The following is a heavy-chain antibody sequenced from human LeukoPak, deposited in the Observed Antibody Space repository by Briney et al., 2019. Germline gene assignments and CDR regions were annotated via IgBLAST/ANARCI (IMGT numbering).Heavy chain of an antibody. J-gene: IGHJ4*02. D-gene: IGHD1-7*01. CDR2: ISSSSSYI. CDR3: ARDLLGWNYLFDY. V-gene: IGHV3-21*01. CDR1: GFTFSSYS. Sequence: GGSLRLSCADSGFTFSSYSMNWVRQSPGKGLEWVSSISSSSSYIYYADSVKGRFTISRDNAKNSLYLQMNSLRAEDTAVYYCARDLLGWNYLFDYWGQGTLVTVSS.